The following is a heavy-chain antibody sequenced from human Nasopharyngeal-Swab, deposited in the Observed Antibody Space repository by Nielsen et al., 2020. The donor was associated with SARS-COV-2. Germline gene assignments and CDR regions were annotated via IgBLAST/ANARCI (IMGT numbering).Heavy chain of an antibody. V-gene: IGHV4-34*01. Sequence: SETLSLTCAVYGGSFSGYYWSGIRQPTGKGLEWIGEFNHSGSTNYNPSLKSRVTISVDTSKNQFSLKLISVTAADTAVYYCAGLRYSYGYNAFDIWGQGTMVTVSS. CDR2: FNHSGST. D-gene: IGHD5-18*01. CDR1: GGSFSGYY. CDR3: AGLRYSYGYNAFDI. J-gene: IGHJ3*02.